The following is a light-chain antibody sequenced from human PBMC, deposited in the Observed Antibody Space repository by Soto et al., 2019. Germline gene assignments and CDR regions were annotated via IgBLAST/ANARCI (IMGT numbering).Light chain of an antibody. CDR2: GAS. J-gene: IGKJ1*01. CDR1: QTVASNY. CDR3: HQYTSSRWT. V-gene: IGKV3-20*01. Sequence: ETVLTQSPGTLSLSPAETVTLFCRASQTVASNYFAWYQQRPGQAPRLLMNGASTRATGVPDRFSGSGSGTDFTHTISRLEPEDFAVYYCHQYTSSRWTCGQGTKVDIK.